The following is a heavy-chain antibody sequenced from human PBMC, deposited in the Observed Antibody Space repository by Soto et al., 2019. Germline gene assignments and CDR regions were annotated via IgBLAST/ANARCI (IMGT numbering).Heavy chain of an antibody. CDR3: ARWSAIVGGAEALDV. J-gene: IGHJ3*01. V-gene: IGHV1-18*01. CDR1: GYTFINYG. D-gene: IGHD1-26*01. Sequence: ASVKVSCKTSGYTFINYGITWVRQAPGQGLEWMGWLSAYNGDTSSSEKLQDRFTMTTDTSTNTVYMDLRSLTSDDTAVYYCARWSAIVGGAEALDVWGXGTMVTVSS. CDR2: LSAYNGDT.